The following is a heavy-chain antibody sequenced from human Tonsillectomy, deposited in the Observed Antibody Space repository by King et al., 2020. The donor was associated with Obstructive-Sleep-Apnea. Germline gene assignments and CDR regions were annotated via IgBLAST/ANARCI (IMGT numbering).Heavy chain of an antibody. J-gene: IGHJ4*02. D-gene: IGHD2-15*01. CDR2: IYYSGST. CDR1: GGSISSGGYY. CDR3: ARCQNVVAADQGGNFDY. Sequence: VQLQESGPGLVKPSQTLSLTCTVSGGSISSGGYYWSWIRQHPGKGLEWIGYIYYSGSTYYNPSLKSRVTISVDTSKNQFSLKLSSVTAADTAVYYCARCQNVVAADQGGNFDYWGQGTLVTVSS. V-gene: IGHV4-31*03.